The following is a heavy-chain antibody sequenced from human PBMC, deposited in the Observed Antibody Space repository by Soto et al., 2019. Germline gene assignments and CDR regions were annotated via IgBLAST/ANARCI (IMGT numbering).Heavy chain of an antibody. CDR2: VIPILGTA. CDR3: ARLGHPGH. V-gene: IGHV1-69*01. CDR1: GGSLRNSV. J-gene: IGHJ4*02. Sequence: QVQLVQSGAEVKKPGSSVKVSCTASGGSLRNSVISWVRQAPAQRLEWMGGVIPILGTANYAQKFLGRVTMTADEATSTAYMDLSSLSPGDTAVYYCARLGHPGHWGPGTLVIVSS.